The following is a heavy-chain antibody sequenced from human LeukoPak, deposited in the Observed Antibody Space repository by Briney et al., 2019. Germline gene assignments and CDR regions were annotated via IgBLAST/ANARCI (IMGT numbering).Heavy chain of an antibody. CDR3: ARYGSGGYYHYFDY. V-gene: IGHV4-59*01. J-gene: IGHJ4*02. CDR1: GGSISSYY. D-gene: IGHD3-10*01. CDR2: IYYSGST. Sequence: SETLSLTCTVSGGSISSYYWSWIRQPPGKGLEWIGYIYYSGSTSYNPSLKSRVTISLDTSKNQFSLKLSSETAADTAVYYCARYGSGGYYHYFDYWGQGTLVTVSS.